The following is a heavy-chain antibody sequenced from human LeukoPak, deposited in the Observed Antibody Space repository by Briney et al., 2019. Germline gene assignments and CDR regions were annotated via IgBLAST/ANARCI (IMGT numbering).Heavy chain of an antibody. Sequence: GGSLRLSCVTCPGYGFTSHWMNWVRQAPGRGLEWVANIKQDGSEKSYLDSVKGRFTISRDNAKNSLYLQMNSLRAEDTAVYYCARACGGDCYWKYFDYWGQGTLVTVSA. CDR2: IKQDGSEK. CDR3: ARACGGDCYWKYFDY. V-gene: IGHV3-7*01. D-gene: IGHD2-21*01. J-gene: IGHJ4*02. CDR1: GYGFTSHW.